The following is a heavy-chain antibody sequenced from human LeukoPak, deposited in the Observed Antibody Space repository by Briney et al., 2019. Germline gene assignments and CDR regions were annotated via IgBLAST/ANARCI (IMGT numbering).Heavy chain of an antibody. CDR1: GFTFSSYA. Sequence: PGGSLRLSCAASGFTFSSYAMHWVRQAPGKGLEWVAVISYDGSNKYYADSVKGRFTISRDNSKNTLYLQMNSLRAEDTAVYYCARSPKMATIFADYWGQGTLVTVSS. CDR3: ARSPKMATIFADY. V-gene: IGHV3-30-3*01. CDR2: ISYDGSNK. J-gene: IGHJ4*02. D-gene: IGHD5-24*01.